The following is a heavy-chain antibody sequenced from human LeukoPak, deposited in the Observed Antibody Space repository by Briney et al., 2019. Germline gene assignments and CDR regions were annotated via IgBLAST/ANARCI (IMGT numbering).Heavy chain of an antibody. CDR3: AKSFTGDNYYYGVDV. Sequence: GGSLRLSCAASGFTFSSYAMTWVRQAPGKGLEWVSAIFRSGGDTYYADSMKGRFTISRDNSKNTLYLQMNSLRVRDTAIYYCAKSFTGDNYYYGVDVWGQGTAVTVSS. J-gene: IGHJ6*02. V-gene: IGHV3-23*01. CDR1: GFTFSSYA. CDR2: IFRSGGDT. D-gene: IGHD3-10*01.